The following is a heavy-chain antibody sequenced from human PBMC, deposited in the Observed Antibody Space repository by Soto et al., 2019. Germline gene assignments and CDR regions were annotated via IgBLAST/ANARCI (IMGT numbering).Heavy chain of an antibody. CDR2: IYYSGST. J-gene: IGHJ4*02. V-gene: IGHV4-31*03. Sequence: SETLSLTCTVSGGSISSGGYYWSWIRQHPGKGLEWIGYIYYSGSTYYNPSLKSRVTISVDTSKNQFSLKLSSVTAADTAVYYCARWADYYDSSGYYYPFDYWGQGTLVTAPQ. CDR1: GGSISSGGYY. D-gene: IGHD3-22*01. CDR3: ARWADYYDSSGYYYPFDY.